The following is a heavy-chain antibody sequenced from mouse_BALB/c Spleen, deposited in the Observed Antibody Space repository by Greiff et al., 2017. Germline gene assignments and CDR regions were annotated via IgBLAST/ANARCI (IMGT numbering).Heavy chain of an antibody. D-gene: IGHD6-1*01. V-gene: IGHV1-15*01. CDR1: GYTFTDYE. Sequence: VQLQQSGAELVRPGASVTLSCKASGYTFTDYEMHWVKQTPVHGLEWIGAIDPETGGTAYNQKFKGKATLTADKSSSTAYMELRSLTSEDSAVYYCASSLYAMDYWGQGTSVTVSS. CDR2: IDPETGGT. J-gene: IGHJ4*01. CDR3: ASSLYAMDY.